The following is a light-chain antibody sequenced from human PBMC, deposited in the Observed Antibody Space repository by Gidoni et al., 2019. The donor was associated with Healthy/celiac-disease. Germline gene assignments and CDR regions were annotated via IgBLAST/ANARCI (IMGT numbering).Light chain of an antibody. Sequence: EIVLPQAPGTMPLSPGERATLPCRASQSFSSSYLAWYQQKPGQAPRLLIYGASSRVTGIPDRFSGSGSGTDFTLTISRLEPEDFAVYYCQQYGSSPYTFGQGTKLEIK. CDR3: QQYGSSPYT. CDR1: QSFSSSY. CDR2: GAS. J-gene: IGKJ2*01. V-gene: IGKV3-20*01.